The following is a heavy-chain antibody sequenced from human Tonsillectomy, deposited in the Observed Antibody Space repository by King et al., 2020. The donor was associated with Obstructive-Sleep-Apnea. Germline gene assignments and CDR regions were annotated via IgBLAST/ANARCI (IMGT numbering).Heavy chain of an antibody. V-gene: IGHV3-11*01. D-gene: IGHD6-25*01. Sequence: VQLVESGGGLVKPGGSLRLSCAASEFTFSDYYMTWIRQAPGKGLEWVSYISSSGYTIYYADSGKGRFTISRDNAKSSLHLQMNTLRAEDTAVYYCARAAGNWYFDLWGRGTLVTVSS. CDR2: ISSSGYTI. CDR3: ARAAGNWYFDL. J-gene: IGHJ2*01. CDR1: EFTFSDYY.